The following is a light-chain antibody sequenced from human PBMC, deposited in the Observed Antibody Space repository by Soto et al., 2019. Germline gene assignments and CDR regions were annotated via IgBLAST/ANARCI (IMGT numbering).Light chain of an antibody. Sequence: EIVMTQSPASLSVSPGGRATLSCKASQSVTNNLAWYQQKPGQAPRLLIYGASARATGIPARFSGSGSETEFTLTISSLQSEDSAVYYCQQYNSWHPWAFGQGTKVEIK. V-gene: IGKV3-15*01. CDR1: QSVTNN. CDR3: QQYNSWHPWA. CDR2: GAS. J-gene: IGKJ1*01.